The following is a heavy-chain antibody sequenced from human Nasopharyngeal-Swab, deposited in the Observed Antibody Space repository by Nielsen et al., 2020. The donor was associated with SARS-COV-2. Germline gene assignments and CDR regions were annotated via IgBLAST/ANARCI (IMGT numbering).Heavy chain of an antibody. CDR1: GDSIRFSNW. CDR2: IYYSGST. V-gene: IGHV4-4*02. J-gene: IGHJ5*02. CDR3: AREGGRGSGSYYVWFDP. Sequence: SETLSLTCDVSGDSIRFSNWWSWVRQPPGKGLEWIGSIYYSGSTYYNPSLKSRVTISVDTSKNQFSLKLSSVTAADTAVYYCAREGGRGSGSYYVWFDPWGQGTLVTVSS. D-gene: IGHD3-10*01.